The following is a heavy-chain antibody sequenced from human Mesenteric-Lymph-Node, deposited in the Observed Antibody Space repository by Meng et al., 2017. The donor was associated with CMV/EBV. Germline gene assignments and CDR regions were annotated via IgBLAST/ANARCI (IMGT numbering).Heavy chain of an antibody. Sequence: ETLSLTCAASGFTFSSYSMNWVRQAPGKGLEWVSSISNSSSHIYYADSVKGRFTISRDNAKNSLYLQMNSLRAEDTAVYYCARVYDSSGYYSCYFDYGGQGTLVTVSS. CDR3: ARVYDSSGYYSCYFDY. CDR1: GFTFSSYS. CDR2: ISNSSSHI. V-gene: IGHV3-21*01. J-gene: IGHJ4*02. D-gene: IGHD3-22*01.